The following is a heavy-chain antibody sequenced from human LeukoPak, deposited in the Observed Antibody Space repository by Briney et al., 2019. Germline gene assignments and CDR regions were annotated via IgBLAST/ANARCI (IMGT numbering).Heavy chain of an antibody. CDR1: GFTFSSYW. D-gene: IGHD1-26*01. Sequence: HPGGSLRLSCAASGFTFSSYWMSWVRQAPGKGLEWVANIKQDGSEKYYVDSVKGRFTISRDNAKNSLYLQMSSLRAEDTAVYYCARGSGSYRYYFDYWGQGTLVTVSS. CDR3: ARGSGSYRYYFDY. J-gene: IGHJ4*02. V-gene: IGHV3-7*01. CDR2: IKQDGSEK.